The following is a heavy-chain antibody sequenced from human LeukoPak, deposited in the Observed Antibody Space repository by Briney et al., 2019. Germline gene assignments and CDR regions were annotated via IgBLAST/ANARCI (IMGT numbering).Heavy chain of an antibody. V-gene: IGHV1-2*02. Sequence: GASVKVSCKASGYTFTSYDINWVRQATGQGLEWMGWINPNSGGTNYAQKFQGRVTMTRDTSISTAYMELSRLRSDDTAVYYCARVEWGLDDYFDYWGQGTLVTVSS. D-gene: IGHD1-26*01. J-gene: IGHJ4*02. CDR1: GYTFTSYD. CDR2: INPNSGGT. CDR3: ARVEWGLDDYFDY.